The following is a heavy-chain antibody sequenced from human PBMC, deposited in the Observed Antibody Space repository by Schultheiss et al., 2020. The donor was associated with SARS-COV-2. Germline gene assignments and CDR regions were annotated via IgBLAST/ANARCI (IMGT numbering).Heavy chain of an antibody. J-gene: IGHJ6*02. CDR2: INHSGST. Sequence: SETLSLTCAVSGGSISSSNWWSWVRQPPGKGLEWIGEINHSGSTNYNPSLKSRVTISVDTSKNQFSLKLSSVTAADTAVYYCARDLRYYGMDVWGQGTTVTVSS. CDR3: ARDLRYYGMDV. V-gene: IGHV4-4*02. CDR1: GGSISSSNW.